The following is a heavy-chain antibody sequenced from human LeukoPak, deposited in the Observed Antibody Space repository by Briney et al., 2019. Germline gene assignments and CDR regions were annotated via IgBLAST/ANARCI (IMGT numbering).Heavy chain of an antibody. D-gene: IGHD4-23*01. CDR3: ARVGESVAADY. CDR1: GGSISSGGYY. J-gene: IGHJ4*02. V-gene: IGHV4-39*07. CDR2: INHSGST. Sequence: PSETLSLTCTVSGGSISSGGYYWSWIRQPPGKGLEWIGEINHSGSTNYNPSLKSRVTISVDTSKNQFSLKLSSVTAADTAVYYCARVGESVAADYWGQGTLVTVSS.